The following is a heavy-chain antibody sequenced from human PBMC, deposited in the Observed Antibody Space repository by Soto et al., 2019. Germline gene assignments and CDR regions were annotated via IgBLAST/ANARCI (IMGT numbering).Heavy chain of an antibody. Sequence: GASVKVSCKASGYTFTSYGIHWVRQAPGQRLEWMGWINAANGDTKYSPKFQGGVTITRDTSASTAYMELSSLRSEDTAVYYCAAIGDYYYGMDVWGQGTTVTVSS. CDR2: INAANGDT. CDR1: GYTFTSYG. D-gene: IGHD2-21*01. CDR3: AAIGDYYYGMDV. J-gene: IGHJ6*02. V-gene: IGHV1-3*01.